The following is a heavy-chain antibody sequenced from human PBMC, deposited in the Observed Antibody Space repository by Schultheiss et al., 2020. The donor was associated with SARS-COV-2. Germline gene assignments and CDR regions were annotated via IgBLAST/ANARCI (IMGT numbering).Heavy chain of an antibody. V-gene: IGHV5-51*01. CDR3: ARSTRGYFQY. J-gene: IGHJ1*01. Sequence: GESLKISCKASGYSFTSYWISWVRQMPGKGLEWMGIIYPGDSDSRYSPSFQGQVTISADKSITTAYLQWSSLKASDTAIYYCARSTRGYFQYWGLGTLVTVSS. CDR1: GYSFTSYW. CDR2: IYPGDSDS. D-gene: IGHD1-26*01.